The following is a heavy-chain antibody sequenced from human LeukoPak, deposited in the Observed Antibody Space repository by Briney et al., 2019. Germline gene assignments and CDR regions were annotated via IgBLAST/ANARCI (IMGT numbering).Heavy chain of an antibody. CDR2: ISGSGGGT. D-gene: IGHD2-2*01. CDR3: AKADIVVVPAAPRGGFDY. Sequence: GRSLRLSCAASGFTFDDYAMHWVRQAPGKGLGWVSAISGSGGGTYYADSVKGRFTISRDNSKNTLNLQMDSLRAEDTAVYYCAKADIVVVPAAPRGGFDYWGQGTLVTVSS. V-gene: IGHV3-23*01. CDR1: GFTFDDYA. J-gene: IGHJ4*02.